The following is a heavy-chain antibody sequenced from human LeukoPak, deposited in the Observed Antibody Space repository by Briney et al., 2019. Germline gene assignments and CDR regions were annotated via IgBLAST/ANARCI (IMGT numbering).Heavy chain of an antibody. D-gene: IGHD2-2*01. J-gene: IGHJ4*02. Sequence: VQFSCQVSGYTLTELSMHWARPAPGQGLEWMGIINPSGGSTSYSQKFQGRVTMTRDTSTSTVYMELSSLRSEDTAVYYCATGGDIVVVPAAMGYWGQGNLVTVSS. CDR3: ATGGDIVVVPAAMGY. CDR2: INPSGGST. V-gene: IGHV1-46*01. CDR1: GYTLTELS.